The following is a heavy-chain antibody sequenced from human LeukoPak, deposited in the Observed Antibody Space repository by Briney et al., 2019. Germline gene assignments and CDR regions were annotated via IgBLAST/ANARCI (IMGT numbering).Heavy chain of an antibody. CDR1: GYSISSGYY. CDR3: ARDYYDSSRYCPLYY. Sequence: PSETLSLTCTVSGYSISSGYYWGWIRQPPGKGLEWIGSIYHSGSTYYNPSLKSRVTISVDTSKNQFSLKLSSVTAADTAVYYCARDYYDSSRYCPLYYWGQGTLVTVS. V-gene: IGHV4-38-2*02. CDR2: IYHSGST. J-gene: IGHJ4*02. D-gene: IGHD3-22*01.